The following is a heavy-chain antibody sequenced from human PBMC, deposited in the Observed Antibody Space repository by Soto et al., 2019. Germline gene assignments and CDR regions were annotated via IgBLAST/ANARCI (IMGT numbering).Heavy chain of an antibody. J-gene: IGHJ4*02. CDR2: INHSGST. D-gene: IGHD5-12*01. CDR3: ARALKSQRWLQLDY. CDR1: GGSFSGYY. Sequence: PSETLSLTCAVYGGSFSGYYWSWIRQPPGKGLEWIGEINHSGSTNYNPSLKSRVTISVDTSKNQFSLKLSSVTAADTAVYYCARALKSQRWLQLDYWGQGTLVTVSS. V-gene: IGHV4-34*01.